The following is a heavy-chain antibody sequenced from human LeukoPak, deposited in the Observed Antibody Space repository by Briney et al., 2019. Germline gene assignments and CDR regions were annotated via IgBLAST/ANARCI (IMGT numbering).Heavy chain of an antibody. Sequence: PGGSLRLSCAASGFTFSSYGMHWVRQAPGKGLEWVAVISYDGSNKYYADSVKGRFTISRDNSKNTLYLQMNSLRAEDTAVYYCAKDLGYCSGGSCYWDFDYWGQGTLVTVSS. V-gene: IGHV3-30*18. D-gene: IGHD2-15*01. J-gene: IGHJ4*02. CDR1: GFTFSSYG. CDR2: ISYDGSNK. CDR3: AKDLGYCSGGSCYWDFDY.